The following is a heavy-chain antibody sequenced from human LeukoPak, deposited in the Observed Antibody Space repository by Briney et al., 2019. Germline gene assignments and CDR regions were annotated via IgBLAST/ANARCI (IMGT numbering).Heavy chain of an antibody. V-gene: IGHV4-61*08. D-gene: IGHD3-10*01. CDR1: GFSLTTNGVG. Sequence: SGPRLVKPTQTLTLTCTFSGFSLTTNGVGVGWIRQPPGKGLEWIGYIYSIGNTKYNPSLKSRVTISVDTSKNKFSLNLSSVIAADTAVYYCARERTGFGECDYWGQGTLVTVSS. J-gene: IGHJ4*02. CDR3: ARERTGFGECDY. CDR2: IYSIGNT.